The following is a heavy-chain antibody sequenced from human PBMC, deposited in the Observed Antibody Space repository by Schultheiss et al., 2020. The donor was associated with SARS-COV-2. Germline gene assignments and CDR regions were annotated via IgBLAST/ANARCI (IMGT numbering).Heavy chain of an antibody. J-gene: IGHJ6*02. V-gene: IGHV3-30*03. D-gene: IGHD2-15*01. CDR2: ISYDGSNK. CDR3: ARDRAIRSRYYYYGMDV. Sequence: GESLKISCAASGFRFSGYGMHWVRQAPGKGLEWVAVISYDGSNKYYADSVKGRFTISRDNSKNTLYLQMNSLRAEDTAVYYCARDRAIRSRYYYYGMDVWGQGTTVTVSS. CDR1: GFRFSGYG.